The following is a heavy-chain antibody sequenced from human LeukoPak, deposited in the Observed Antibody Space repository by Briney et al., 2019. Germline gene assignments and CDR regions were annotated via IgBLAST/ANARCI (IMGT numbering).Heavy chain of an antibody. CDR2: IKGDGSHT. CDR1: GFTFSNYW. Sequence: GGSLRLSCAASGFTFSNYWMHWVRQAPGKGLVWVSHIKGDGSHTIYADSVKGRFTISRDNAKNTLYLQMKSLRAEDTAVYYCVRDWDHFDFDSWGLGTLVTVSS. V-gene: IGHV3-74*01. D-gene: IGHD3-9*01. CDR3: VRDWDHFDFDS. J-gene: IGHJ5*01.